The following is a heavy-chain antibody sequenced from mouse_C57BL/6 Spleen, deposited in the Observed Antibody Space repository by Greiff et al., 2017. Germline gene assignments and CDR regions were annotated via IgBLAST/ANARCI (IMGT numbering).Heavy chain of an antibody. Sequence: VQLQQPGAELVRPGSSVKLSCKASGYTFTSYWMHWVKQRPIQGLEWIGNIDPSDSETHYNQKFKDKATLTVDKSSSTAYMQLSSLTSEDSAVXYCARGRYYGSSYDYAMDYWGQGTSVTVSS. CDR1: GYTFTSYW. V-gene: IGHV1-52*01. CDR2: IDPSDSET. CDR3: ARGRYYGSSYDYAMDY. J-gene: IGHJ4*01. D-gene: IGHD1-1*01.